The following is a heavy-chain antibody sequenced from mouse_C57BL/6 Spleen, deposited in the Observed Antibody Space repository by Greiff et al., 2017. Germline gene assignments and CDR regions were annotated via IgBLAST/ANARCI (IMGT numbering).Heavy chain of an antibody. D-gene: IGHD1-1*01. Sequence: QVQLQQPGTELVKPGASVKLSCKASGYTFTSYWMHWVKQRPGQGLEWIGNINPSNGGTNYNEKFKSKATVTVDKSSSTAYMQLSRLTSEDSAVYYCARESTTVVPSYWYFDVWGTGTTVTVSS. CDR2: INPSNGGT. CDR1: GYTFTSYW. V-gene: IGHV1-53*01. CDR3: ARESTTVVPSYWYFDV. J-gene: IGHJ1*03.